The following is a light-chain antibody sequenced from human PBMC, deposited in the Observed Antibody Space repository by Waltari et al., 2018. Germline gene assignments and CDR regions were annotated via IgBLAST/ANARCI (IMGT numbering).Light chain of an antibody. V-gene: IGKV1-39*01. Sequence: DIQMTQSPSSLSASVGDRVTITCRASQRISSYLNWYQQQPGKAPKLLIYSASSLQSGVPSRFSGSGSGTDFTLTISSLQPEDFATDYCQQTYSAPPWTFGQGTKVEIK. J-gene: IGKJ1*01. CDR3: QQTYSAPPWT. CDR2: SAS. CDR1: QRISSY.